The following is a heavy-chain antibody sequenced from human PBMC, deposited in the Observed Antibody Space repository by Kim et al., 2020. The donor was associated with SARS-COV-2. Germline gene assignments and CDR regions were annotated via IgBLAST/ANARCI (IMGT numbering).Heavy chain of an antibody. J-gene: IGHJ4*02. Sequence: AGSGKGRFTIARDNSKTTLYLQMNSLRAEDTAVYYWAKVPMVTPPWGLDYWGQGTLVTVSS. CDR3: AKVPMVTPPWGLDY. V-gene: IGHV3-23*01. D-gene: IGHD2-21*02.